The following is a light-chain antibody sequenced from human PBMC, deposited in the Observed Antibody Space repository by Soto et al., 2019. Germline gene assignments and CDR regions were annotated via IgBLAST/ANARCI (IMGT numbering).Light chain of an antibody. V-gene: IGLV7-43*01. CDR3: LLYYDGAQV. CDR1: TGAVTSGSH. Sequence: QAVVTQEPSLTVSPGGTVTLTCASSTGAVTSGSHPNWFQQKPGQAPRALIYSTNKKQSWTPARFSGSLLGGEAVLTLSGVQPEDEAEYSCLLYYDGAQVFGTGTKLTVL. J-gene: IGLJ1*01. CDR2: STN.